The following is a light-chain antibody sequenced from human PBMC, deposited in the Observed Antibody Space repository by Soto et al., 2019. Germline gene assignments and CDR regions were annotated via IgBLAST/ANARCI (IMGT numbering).Light chain of an antibody. CDR3: QQLNTFPVT. Sequence: DIQLTQSPSILSASVGDRVTITCRASQGISSYLAWYQQTPGKAPKLLIYASSTLQSGVPSRFRGSGSGTEFTLTIHSLQPEDFATYYCQQLNTFPVTFGQGTRLDI. V-gene: IGKV1-9*01. CDR1: QGISSY. J-gene: IGKJ5*01. CDR2: ASS.